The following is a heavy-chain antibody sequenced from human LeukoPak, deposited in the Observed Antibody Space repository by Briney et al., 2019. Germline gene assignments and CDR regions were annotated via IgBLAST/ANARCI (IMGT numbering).Heavy chain of an antibody. CDR1: GFTFSSYS. D-gene: IGHD3-22*01. Sequence: PGGSLRLSCAASGFTFSSYSMNWVRQAPGKGLEWVSSISSSSSYIYYADSVKGRFTISRDNAKNSLYLQMNSLRAEDTAVYYCARDDPYYYDSSGHYFDYWGQGTLVTVSS. J-gene: IGHJ4*02. CDR2: ISSSSSYI. V-gene: IGHV3-21*01. CDR3: ARDDPYYYDSSGHYFDY.